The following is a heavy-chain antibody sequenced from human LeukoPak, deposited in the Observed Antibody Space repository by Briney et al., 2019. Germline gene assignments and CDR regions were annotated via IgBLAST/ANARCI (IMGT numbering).Heavy chain of an antibody. CDR3: ARGDYYDSSGRDY. Sequence: SETLSLTCAVYGGSFSGYYWSWIRQPPGKGLEWIGEINHSGSTTYNPSLESRVTISVDTSKSQFSLKLSSVTAADTAVYYCARGDYYDSSGRDYWGQGTLVTVSS. CDR1: GGSFSGYY. CDR2: INHSGST. D-gene: IGHD3-22*01. J-gene: IGHJ4*02. V-gene: IGHV4-34*01.